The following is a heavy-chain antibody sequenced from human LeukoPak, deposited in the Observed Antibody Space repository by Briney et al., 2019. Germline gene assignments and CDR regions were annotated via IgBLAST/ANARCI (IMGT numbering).Heavy chain of an antibody. D-gene: IGHD3-16*02. CDR1: GFTFNTYP. J-gene: IGHJ4*02. CDR3: ARRRHYDYVWGSYRYLYGGEYYFDY. Sequence: GGSLRLSCAASGFTFNTYPMHWVRQAPGKGLEWVTGVSYDGNNKYYADSVQGRFTISRDNSKNSLYLQMNSLRAEDTAVYYCARRRHYDYVWGSYRYLYGGEYYFDYWGQGTLVTVSS. V-gene: IGHV3-30-3*01. CDR2: VSYDGNNK.